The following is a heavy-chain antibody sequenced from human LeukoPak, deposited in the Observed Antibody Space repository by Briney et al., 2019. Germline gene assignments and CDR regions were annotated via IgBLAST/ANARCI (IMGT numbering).Heavy chain of an antibody. V-gene: IGHV1-2*06. CDR1: GYTFTGYY. J-gene: IGHJ4*02. CDR2: INPNSGGT. CDR3: ARGPYDQNYDFWSGYYQTAFDY. D-gene: IGHD3-3*01. Sequence: GASVKVSCTASGYTFTGYYMHWVRQAPGQGLEWMGRINPNSGGTNYAQKFQGRVTMTRDTSISTAYMELSRLRSDDTAVYYCARGPYDQNYDFWSGYYQTAFDYWGQGTLVTVSS.